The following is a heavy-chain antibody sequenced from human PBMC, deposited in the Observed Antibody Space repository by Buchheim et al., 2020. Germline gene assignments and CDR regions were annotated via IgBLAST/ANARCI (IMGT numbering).Heavy chain of an antibody. Sequence: QVQLVESGGGVVQPGRSLRLSCAASGFTFSSYGMHWVRQAPGKGLECVAVIWYDGSNKYYADSVKGRFTISRANSKHTLYLQMNSLRAEDTAVYYCARVRAEPNRNIRAVLRYFDYWGQGTL. CDR3: ARVRAEPNRNIRAVLRYFDY. J-gene: IGHJ4*02. D-gene: IGHD3-9*01. CDR1: GFTFSSYG. CDR2: IWYDGSNK. V-gene: IGHV3-33*01.